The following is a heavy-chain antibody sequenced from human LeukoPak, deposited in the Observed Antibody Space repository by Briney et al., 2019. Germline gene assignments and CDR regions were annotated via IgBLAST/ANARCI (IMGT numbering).Heavy chain of an antibody. V-gene: IGHV1-69*13. CDR1: GGTFSSYA. J-gene: IGHJ4*02. Sequence: SVKVSCKASGGTFSSYAISWVRQAPGQGLEWMGGIIPIFGTANYAQKFQGRVTITADESTSTAYMELSSLRSEDTAVYYCARDRTRVERGYFDYWGQGTLVTVSS. D-gene: IGHD5-24*01. CDR3: ARDRTRVERGYFDY. CDR2: IIPIFGTA.